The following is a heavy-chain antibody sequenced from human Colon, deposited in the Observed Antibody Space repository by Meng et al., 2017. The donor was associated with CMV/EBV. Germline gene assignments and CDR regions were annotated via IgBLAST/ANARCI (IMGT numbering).Heavy chain of an antibody. CDR2: INSGGGLT. CDR3: ARMPYSSHSGLDY. Sequence: GGSLRLSCAVSGFTFSNYWLHWVRHVPGQGLVWVVRINSGGGLTSYPDAVKGRFTISRDNDKNTLYLEMHSLRAEDTAVYYCARMPYSSHSGLDYWGQGTMVTVSS. CDR1: GFTFSNYW. D-gene: IGHD6-19*01. J-gene: IGHJ4*02. V-gene: IGHV3-74*01.